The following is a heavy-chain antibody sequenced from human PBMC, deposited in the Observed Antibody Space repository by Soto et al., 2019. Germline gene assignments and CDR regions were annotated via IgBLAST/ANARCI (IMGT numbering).Heavy chain of an antibody. Sequence: SETLSLTYTVSGALLNNFCGSWIRQTPGKALEWTGYVSQGGGAAYLAEGETTGYNPSLESRGTISLDLPKNQFSLRLTSVTAADTAVYYCARDRGGITVSSKPLGEWFDPWGQGTLVTVSS. CDR1: GALLNNFC. J-gene: IGHJ5*02. CDR2: VSQGGGA. V-gene: IGHV4-59*01. CDR3: ARDRGGITVSSKPLGEWFDP. D-gene: IGHD3-16*01.